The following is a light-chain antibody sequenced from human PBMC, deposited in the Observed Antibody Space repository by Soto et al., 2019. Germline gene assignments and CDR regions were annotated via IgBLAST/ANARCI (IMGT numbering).Light chain of an antibody. CDR1: QSVSSSY. V-gene: IGKV3-20*01. J-gene: IGKJ1*01. Sequence: EIVLTQSPGTLSLSPGERATLSCRASQSVSSSYLAWYQPKPGQAPRLLIYGASSRATGIPDRFSGSGSGTDFTLTISRLEPEDFAVYYCQQYGSAPWTFGQGTKADIK. CDR3: QQYGSAPWT. CDR2: GAS.